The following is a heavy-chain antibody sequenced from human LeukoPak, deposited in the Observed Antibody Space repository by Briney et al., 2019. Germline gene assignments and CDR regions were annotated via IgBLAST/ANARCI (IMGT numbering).Heavy chain of an antibody. V-gene: IGHV3-23*01. CDR2: ISVSGGST. D-gene: IGHD6-13*01. CDR1: GFTFSSYA. J-gene: IGHJ4*02. CDR3: AKASIAAAGEHFDY. Sequence: SGGSLTLSCAASGFTFSSYAMRWLPQAPGKGREGVSAISVSGGSTYYADSGKGRFTISRDNSKNTLYLQMNSLRAEDTAVYYCAKASIAAAGEHFDYWGQGTLVTVSS.